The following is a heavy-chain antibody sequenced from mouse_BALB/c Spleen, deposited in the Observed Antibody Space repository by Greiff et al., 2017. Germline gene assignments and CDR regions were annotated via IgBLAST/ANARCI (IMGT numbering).Heavy chain of an antibody. Sequence: VQLQQSGPELVKPGASVKISCKASGYSFTGYYMHWVKQSHVKSLEWIGRINPYNGATSYNQNFKDKASLTVDKSSSTAYMELHSLTSEDSAVYYCARGENWYFDVWGAGTTVTVSS. CDR3: ARGENWYFDV. CDR1: GYSFTGYY. V-gene: IGHV1-26*01. CDR2: INPYNGAT. J-gene: IGHJ1*01.